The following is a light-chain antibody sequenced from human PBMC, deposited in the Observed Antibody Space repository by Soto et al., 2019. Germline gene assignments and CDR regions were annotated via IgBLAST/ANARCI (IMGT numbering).Light chain of an antibody. CDR2: DVS. V-gene: IGLV2-14*01. J-gene: IGLJ1*01. Sequence: QSVLTQPASVSGSPGQSITISCTGTSSDVGGYNYVSWYQQHPGKAPKLMIYDVSNRPSGVSNRFSGSKSGNTASLTISGLQADDEADYYCSSYAGISTYVFGTGTKVTVL. CDR3: SSYAGISTYV. CDR1: SSDVGGYNY.